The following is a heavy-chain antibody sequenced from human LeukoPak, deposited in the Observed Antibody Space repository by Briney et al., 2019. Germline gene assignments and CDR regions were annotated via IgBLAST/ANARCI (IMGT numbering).Heavy chain of an antibody. CDR2: INPNSGGT. D-gene: IGHD3-9*01. CDR3: ARAVYDILTGYYRFDY. V-gene: IGHV1-2*02. CDR1: GYTFTSYY. J-gene: IGHJ4*02. Sequence: ASVKVSCKASGYTFTSYYMHWVRQAPGQGLEWMGWINPNSGGTNYAQKFQGRVTMTRDTSISTAYMELSRLRSDDTAVYYCARAVYDILTGYYRFDYWGQGTLVTVSS.